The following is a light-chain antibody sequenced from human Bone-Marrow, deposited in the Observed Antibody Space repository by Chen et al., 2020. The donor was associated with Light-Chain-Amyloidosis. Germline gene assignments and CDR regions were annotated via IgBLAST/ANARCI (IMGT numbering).Light chain of an antibody. J-gene: IGLJ3*02. CDR1: SGSIATNS. CDR2: EDD. V-gene: IGLV6-57*01. Sequence: NFMLTQPHSVSESPGKTVIISCTRSSGSIATNSVQWYQQRPGSSPTTVIYEDDQRPAGVPDRFSGSIDRSSNSASLTISGLKTEDEADYYCQSYQGSSQGVFGGGTKLTVL. CDR3: QSYQGSSQGV.